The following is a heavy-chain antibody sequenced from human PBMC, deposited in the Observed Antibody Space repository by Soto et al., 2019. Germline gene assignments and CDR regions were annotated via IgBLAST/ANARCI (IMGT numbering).Heavy chain of an antibody. CDR1: GGSISSYY. D-gene: IGHD2-15*01. V-gene: IGHV4-59*01. CDR2: IYYSGST. J-gene: IGHJ5*02. CDR3: ARGGYCSGGSCYWFDP. Sequence: SETLSLTCTVSGGSISSYYWSWIRQPPGKGLEWIGYIYYSGSTNYNPSLKSRVTISVDTSKNQFSLKLSSVTAADTAVYYCARGGYCSGGSCYWFDPWGQGTLVTVS.